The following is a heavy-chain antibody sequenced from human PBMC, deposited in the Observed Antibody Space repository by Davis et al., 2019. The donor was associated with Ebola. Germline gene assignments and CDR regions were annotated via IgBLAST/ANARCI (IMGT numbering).Heavy chain of an antibody. D-gene: IGHD1-26*01. CDR3: ARDLGEEWELTPFDY. V-gene: IGHV1-69*05. CDR2: IIPIFGTA. Sequence: SVKVSCKASGGTFSSYAISWVRQAPGQGLEWMGGIIPIFGTANYAQKLQGRVTMTTDTSTSTAYMELRSLRSDDTAVYYCARDLGEEWELTPFDYWGQGTLVTVSS. J-gene: IGHJ4*02. CDR1: GGTFSSYA.